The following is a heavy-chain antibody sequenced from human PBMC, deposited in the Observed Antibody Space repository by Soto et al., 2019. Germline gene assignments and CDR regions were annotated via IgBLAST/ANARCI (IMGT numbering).Heavy chain of an antibody. CDR1: GFTFSSYS. V-gene: IGHV3-21*01. CDR3: ARHGRPSLAAAGISDY. J-gene: IGHJ4*02. Sequence: GGSLRLSCAASGFTFSSYSMNWVRQAPGKGLEWVSSISSSSSYIYYADSVKGRFTISRDNAKNSLYLQMNSLGAEDTAVYYCARHGRPSLAAAGISDYWGQGTLVTVSS. D-gene: IGHD6-13*01. CDR2: ISSSSSYI.